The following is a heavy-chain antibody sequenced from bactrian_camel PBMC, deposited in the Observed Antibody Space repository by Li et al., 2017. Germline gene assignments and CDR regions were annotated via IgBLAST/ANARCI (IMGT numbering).Heavy chain of an antibody. Sequence: QLVESGGGLVQPGGSLRLSCAAPGYIDSNYCMGWFRQAPGKQREGVAVVDSDGSAMYADYVKGRFTISKDNAKNSVDLRMNSLKPDDTAVYYCAVTGQMLSVAGCRTQGTQVTVS. CDR1: GYIDSNYC. V-gene: IGHV3S53*01. J-gene: IGHJ4*01. CDR2: VDSDGSA. D-gene: IGHD1*01.